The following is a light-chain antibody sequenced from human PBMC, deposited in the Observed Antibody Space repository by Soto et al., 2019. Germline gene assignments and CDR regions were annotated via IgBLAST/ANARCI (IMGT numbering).Light chain of an antibody. CDR1: QFVSSR. J-gene: IGKJ5*01. CDR3: QQYYDWPIT. Sequence: EIVLTQSPGTLSLSPGERVTLSCRASQFVSSRLAWYQQRPCQVPRLLIYDASTRATGIPARFSGSGSGTEFTLTISSLQSEDFAVYYCQQYYDWPITFGQGTRLEIK. V-gene: IGKV3-15*01. CDR2: DAS.